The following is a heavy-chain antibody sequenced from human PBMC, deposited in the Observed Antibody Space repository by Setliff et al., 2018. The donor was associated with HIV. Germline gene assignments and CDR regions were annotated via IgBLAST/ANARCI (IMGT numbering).Heavy chain of an antibody. Sequence: SETLSRTCTVSGGSINSGTYYWSWIRQPAGKGLEWIGHYYITGDTNYNPSLKSRVSISVDTSKNQFSLKLNSVTAADTAVYYCARGCSGGTCTSDAFDIWGQGTMVTVS. CDR3: ARGCSGGTCTSDAFDI. V-gene: IGHV4-61*09. CDR2: YYITGDT. CDR1: GGSINSGTYY. D-gene: IGHD2-15*01. J-gene: IGHJ3*02.